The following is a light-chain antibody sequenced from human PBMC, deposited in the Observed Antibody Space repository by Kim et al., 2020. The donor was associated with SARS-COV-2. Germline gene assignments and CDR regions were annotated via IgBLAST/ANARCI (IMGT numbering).Light chain of an antibody. Sequence: EIVLTQSPGTLSLSPGERATLSCRASQSVSMNYLAWYQQKPGQAPRLLIYGASSRATGIPDRFSGSGSGTDFTLTISRLEPEDFAVYYCQQYDTSPSCTFGQGTKVDIK. CDR1: QSVSMNY. V-gene: IGKV3-20*01. J-gene: IGKJ2*02. CDR3: QQYDTSPSCT. CDR2: GAS.